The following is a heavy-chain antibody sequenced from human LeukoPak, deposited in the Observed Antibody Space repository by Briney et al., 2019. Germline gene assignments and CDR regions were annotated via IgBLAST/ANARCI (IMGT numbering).Heavy chain of an antibody. CDR3: ARGGTLGEFFWWNDY. J-gene: IGHJ4*02. D-gene: IGHD3-16*01. Sequence: GASVKVSCKASGYTFTGYYMHWVRQAPGQGLEWMGWINPNSGGTNYAQKFQGRVTMTRDTSISTAYMELSRLRSDDTAVYYCARGGTLGEFFWWNDYWGQGTLVTVSS. V-gene: IGHV1-2*02. CDR2: INPNSGGT. CDR1: GYTFTGYY.